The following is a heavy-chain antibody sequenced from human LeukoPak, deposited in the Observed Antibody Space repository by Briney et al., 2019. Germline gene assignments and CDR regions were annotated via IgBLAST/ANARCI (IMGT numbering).Heavy chain of an antibody. CDR1: GYTFTGYY. J-gene: IGHJ4*02. CDR2: INPNSGGT. Sequence: ASVKVSCKASGYTFTGYYMHWVRQAPGQGLEWMGWINPNSGGTNYAQKFQGRVTMTRDTSISTAYMELSRLRSDDTAVYYCARSRGYYYDSSGYSDYWGQGTLVIVSS. CDR3: ARSRGYYYDSSGYSDY. V-gene: IGHV1-2*02. D-gene: IGHD3-22*01.